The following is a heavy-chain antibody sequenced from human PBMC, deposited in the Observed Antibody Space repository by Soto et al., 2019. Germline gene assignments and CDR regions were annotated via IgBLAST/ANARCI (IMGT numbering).Heavy chain of an antibody. D-gene: IGHD6-13*01. J-gene: IGHJ5*02. Sequence: SETLSLTCAVYGGSFSGYYWSWIRQPPGKGLEWIGEINHSGSTNYNPSLKSRVTISVDTSKNQFSLKLSSVTAADTAVYYCARPHGLQQQLVPYSNWFDPWGQGTLVT. CDR3: ARPHGLQQQLVPYSNWFDP. V-gene: IGHV4-34*01. CDR2: INHSGST. CDR1: GGSFSGYY.